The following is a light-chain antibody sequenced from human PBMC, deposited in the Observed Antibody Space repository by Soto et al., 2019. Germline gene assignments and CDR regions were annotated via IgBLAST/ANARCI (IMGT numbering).Light chain of an antibody. V-gene: IGKV3-15*01. Sequence: EIVMTQSPATLSVSPGERATLSYRASQSVSSNLACYQQKPRQATRLLIYGASTRATDIPARFGGSVSGTEFTLTISSLQSEDFAVYYCQQYNNWHPFTFGQGTKVDIK. CDR3: QQYNNWHPFT. J-gene: IGKJ2*01. CDR1: QSVSSN. CDR2: GAS.